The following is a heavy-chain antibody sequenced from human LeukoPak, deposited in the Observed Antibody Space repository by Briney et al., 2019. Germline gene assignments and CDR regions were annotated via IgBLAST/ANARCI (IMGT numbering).Heavy chain of an antibody. Sequence: GGSLXLSCAVSGFTFSNNWMNWVRQAPGKGREWVANIKQDGSDKNYVDSVKGRFTISRDNAKNSLYLQMNGLRAEDTAVYYCARGIEGTTNFDYWGQGNLVTVSS. CDR3: ARGIEGTTNFDY. V-gene: IGHV3-7*01. J-gene: IGHJ4*02. CDR2: IKQDGSDK. CDR1: GFTFSNNW. D-gene: IGHD1-7*01.